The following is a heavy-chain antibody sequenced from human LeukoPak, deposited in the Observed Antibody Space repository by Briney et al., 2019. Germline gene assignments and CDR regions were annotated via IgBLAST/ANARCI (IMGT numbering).Heavy chain of an antibody. CDR3: ARSQYYYDGSGYLDP. V-gene: IGHV4-31*03. Sequence: PSQTLSLTCTVSGGSISSGGYYWSWIRQHPGKGLEWIGYIYYSGSTYYSPSLKSRVTISVDTSKNQFSLKLSSVTAADTAVYYCARSQYYYDGSGYLDPWGQGTLVTVSS. J-gene: IGHJ5*02. D-gene: IGHD3-22*01. CDR1: GGSISSGGYY. CDR2: IYYSGST.